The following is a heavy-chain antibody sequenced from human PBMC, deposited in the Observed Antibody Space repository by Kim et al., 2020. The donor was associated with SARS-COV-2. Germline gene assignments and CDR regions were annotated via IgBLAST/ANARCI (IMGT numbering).Heavy chain of an antibody. Sequence: SETLSLTCTVSGGSISSYYWSWIRQPPGKGLEWIGYIYYSGSTNYNPSLKSRVTISVDTSKNQFSLKLSSVTAADTAVYYCARAAAGPRTILRYFDWLARDAFDIWGQGTMVTVSS. CDR3: ARAAAGPRTILRYFDWLARDAFDI. V-gene: IGHV4-59*01. D-gene: IGHD3-9*01. J-gene: IGHJ3*02. CDR1: GGSISSYY. CDR2: IYYSGST.